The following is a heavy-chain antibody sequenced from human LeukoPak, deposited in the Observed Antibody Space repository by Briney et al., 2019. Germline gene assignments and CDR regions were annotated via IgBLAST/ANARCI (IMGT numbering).Heavy chain of an antibody. J-gene: IGHJ4*02. D-gene: IGHD6-19*01. Sequence: GGSLRLSCAASGFTFSSYAMHWVRQAPGKGLEWVAVISYDGSNKYYADSVKGRFTISRDNSKNTLYLQMNSLRAEDTAVYYCAKGRSVWLVDYWGQGTLVTVPS. V-gene: IGHV3-30*18. CDR3: AKGRSVWLVDY. CDR1: GFTFSSYA. CDR2: ISYDGSNK.